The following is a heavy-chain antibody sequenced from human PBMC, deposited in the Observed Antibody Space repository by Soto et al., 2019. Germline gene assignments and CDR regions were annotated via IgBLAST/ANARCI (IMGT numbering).Heavy chain of an antibody. D-gene: IGHD5-18*01. Sequence: QAQLVESGGGVVQPGRSLRLSCAASGFAFSSYGMHWVRQAPGTGLEWVAVISYDGSLQHYADSVKGRFTIARDNSKNIVLLQMSSLRAEDTAVYYCVSDRRYGHASVPYSWGQGTLVSVSS. CDR2: ISYDGSLQ. V-gene: IGHV3-30*03. CDR1: GFAFSSYG. CDR3: VSDRRYGHASVPYS. J-gene: IGHJ4*02.